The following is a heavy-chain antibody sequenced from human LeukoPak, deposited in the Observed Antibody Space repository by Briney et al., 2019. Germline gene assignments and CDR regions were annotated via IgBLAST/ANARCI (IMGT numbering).Heavy chain of an antibody. J-gene: IGHJ4*02. CDR1: GYTFTSYA. Sequence: GASVKVSCKASGYTFTSYAIHWVRQAPGQRLEWMGWISAGNGNTKYSQNFQGRVTFISNTSATTAFMELSSLRSEDAAVYYCASADYGGNVRDWGQGTLVTVSS. V-gene: IGHV1-3*01. D-gene: IGHD4-23*01. CDR2: ISAGNGNT. CDR3: ASADYGGNVRD.